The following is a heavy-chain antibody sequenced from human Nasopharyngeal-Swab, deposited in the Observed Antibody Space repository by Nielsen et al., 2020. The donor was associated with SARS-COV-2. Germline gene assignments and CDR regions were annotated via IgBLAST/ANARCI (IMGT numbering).Heavy chain of an antibody. Sequence: GSLRLSCAVYGGSFSGYYWSWIRQPPGKGLEWIGEINHSGSTNYNPSLKSRVTMSVDTSKNQFSLKLSSVTAADTAVYYCARDQKLWFGESADYYYYGMDVWGQGTTVTVSS. CDR2: INHSGST. D-gene: IGHD3-10*01. V-gene: IGHV4-34*01. CDR1: GGSFSGYY. J-gene: IGHJ6*02. CDR3: ARDQKLWFGESADYYYYGMDV.